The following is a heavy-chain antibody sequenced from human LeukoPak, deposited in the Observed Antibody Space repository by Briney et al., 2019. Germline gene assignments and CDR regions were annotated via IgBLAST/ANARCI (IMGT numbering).Heavy chain of an antibody. CDR1: GFTFSRCG. J-gene: IGHJ4*02. Sequence: PGGSLRLSCAASGFTFSRCGMHWVRQAPGKGLEWVAVITYDGITEYFEDSVKGRFTISRDTSKSTLYLQMNSLRAEDTALYYCVKEQGSGYYRTADYWGQGTLVTASS. D-gene: IGHD3-10*01. V-gene: IGHV3-30*18. CDR2: ITYDGITE. CDR3: VKEQGSGYYRTADY.